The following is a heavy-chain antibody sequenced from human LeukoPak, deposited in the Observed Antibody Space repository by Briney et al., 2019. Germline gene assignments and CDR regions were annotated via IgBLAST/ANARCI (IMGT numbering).Heavy chain of an antibody. CDR2: INPNSGGT. D-gene: IGHD3-22*01. V-gene: IGHV1-2*02. CDR3: ARGFHRYDSSGYYD. CDR1: GYTFTGYY. Sequence: ASVKVCCKASGYTFTGYYMHWVRQVPGQGLELMGWINPNSGGTNYAQKFQGRVTMTRDTSISTAYMELSRLRSDDTAVYYCARGFHRYDSSGYYDWGQGTLVTVSS. J-gene: IGHJ4*02.